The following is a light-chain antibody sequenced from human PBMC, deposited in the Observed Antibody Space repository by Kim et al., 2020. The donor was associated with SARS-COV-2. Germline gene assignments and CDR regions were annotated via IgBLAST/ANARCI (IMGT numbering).Light chain of an antibody. CDR1: QGISND. CDR3: RKYNSAPWT. V-gene: IGKV1-27*01. Sequence: AGVGDRVTITCRASQGISNDGAWYQQRPGKVPKHLMYAASTLQTGVPSRCSGSGYGTEFTIRSSSLQAEDVATYYCRKYNSAPWTFGQGTKVDIK. J-gene: IGKJ1*01. CDR2: AAS.